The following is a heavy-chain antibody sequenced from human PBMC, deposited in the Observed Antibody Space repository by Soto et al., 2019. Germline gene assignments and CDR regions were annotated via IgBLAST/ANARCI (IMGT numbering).Heavy chain of an antibody. V-gene: IGHV1-69*13. D-gene: IGHD2-15*01. J-gene: IGHJ5*02. CDR1: GGTFSSYA. Sequence: SVKVSCQASGGTFSSYAISWVRQAPGQGLEWMGGIIPIFGTANYAQKFQGRVTITADESTSTAYMELSSLRSEDTAVYYCAKEQSGGSYPINWFDPWGQGTLVTVSS. CDR2: IIPIFGTA. CDR3: AKEQSGGSYPINWFDP.